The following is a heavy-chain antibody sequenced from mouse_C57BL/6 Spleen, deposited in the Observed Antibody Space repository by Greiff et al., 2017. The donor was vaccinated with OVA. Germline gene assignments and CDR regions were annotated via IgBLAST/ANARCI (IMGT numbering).Heavy chain of an antibody. CDR3: ARSYFDY. Sequence: QVQLQQPGAELVMPGASVKLSCKASGYTFTSYWMHWGTPRPLQFRDWIPARYPSDSDTNYNQKFKGKSTLTVDKSSSTAYMQLSSLTSEDSAVYYCARSYFDYWGQGTTLTVSS. V-gene: IGHV1-69*01. CDR2: RYPSDSDT. CDR1: GYTFTSYW. J-gene: IGHJ2*01.